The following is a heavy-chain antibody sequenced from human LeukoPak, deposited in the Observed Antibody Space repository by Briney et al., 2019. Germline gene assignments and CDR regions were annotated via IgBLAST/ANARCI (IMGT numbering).Heavy chain of an antibody. CDR3: AKAKWSSSGALDY. CDR2: ISGSGGST. J-gene: IGHJ4*02. V-gene: IGHV3-23*01. D-gene: IGHD6-25*01. Sequence: GGSLRLSCTASGFTFSSYAMSWVRQAPGKGLEWVSAISGSGGSTYYADSVKGRFSISRDDSKNTLYLQMNSLRVEDTAIYYCAKAKWSSSGALDYWGQGTLVSVSS. CDR1: GFTFSSYA.